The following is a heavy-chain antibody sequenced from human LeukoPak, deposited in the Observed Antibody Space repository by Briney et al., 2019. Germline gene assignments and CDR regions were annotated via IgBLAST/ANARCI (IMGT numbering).Heavy chain of an antibody. CDR1: GFTFSSYW. CDR3: ARVNINNWHSCDY. V-gene: IGHV3-7*03. J-gene: IGHJ4*02. Sequence: GGSLRLSCTASGFTFSSYWMDWVRRAPGKGLEWVANIKQDGSEKYYVDSVKGRFTISRDNAKNSLYLQMNSLRAEDTAVYYCARVNINNWHSCDYWGQGTLVTVSS. CDR2: IKQDGSEK. D-gene: IGHD1-1*01.